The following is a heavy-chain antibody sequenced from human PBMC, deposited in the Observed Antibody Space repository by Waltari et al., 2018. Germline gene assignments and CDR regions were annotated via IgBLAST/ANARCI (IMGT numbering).Heavy chain of an antibody. CDR3: AREYD. CDR1: GFTFRVNW. V-gene: IGHV3-7*01. CDR2: IKEDGSQK. J-gene: IGHJ4*01. Sequence: EVQLLESGGGSVQPGGSLRLSCAAPGFTFRVNWVSWVRQAPGKGLEWVASIKEDGSQKNYVDSVQGRFTISRDNAKNSLFLQMNSLRVEDTAVYYCAREYDWGPGTLVSVSS. D-gene: IGHD2-8*01.